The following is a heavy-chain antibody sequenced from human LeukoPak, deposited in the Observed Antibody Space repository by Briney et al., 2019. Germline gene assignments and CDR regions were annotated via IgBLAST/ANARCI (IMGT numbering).Heavy chain of an antibody. CDR3: EREDSGYDFEY. J-gene: IGHJ4*02. CDR1: GFTFSAYG. D-gene: IGHD5-12*01. CDR2: IAYDGSIK. Sequence: GGSLRLSCAASGFTFSAYGMHWVRQAPGKGLEWVAVIAYDGSIKYYADSVKGRFTISRDNSKNTLFLQVNSLRGEDTAVYYCEREDSGYDFEYWGQGTLVTVSS. V-gene: IGHV3-30*03.